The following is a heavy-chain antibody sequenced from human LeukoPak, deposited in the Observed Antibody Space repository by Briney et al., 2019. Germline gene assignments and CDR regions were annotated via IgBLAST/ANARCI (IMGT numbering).Heavy chain of an antibody. J-gene: IGHJ6*03. V-gene: IGHV4-59*01. CDR2: IYYSGST. D-gene: IGHD5-18*01. CDR3: ARTTEGGYTYDYFYYYYMDV. CDR1: GGSISSYY. Sequence: SETLSLTCTVSGGSISSYYWSWIRQPPGKGLEWIGYIYYSGSTNYNPSLKSRVTISVGTSKNQFSLKLSSVAAADTAVYYCARTTEGGYTYDYFYYYYMDVWGKGTTVTISS.